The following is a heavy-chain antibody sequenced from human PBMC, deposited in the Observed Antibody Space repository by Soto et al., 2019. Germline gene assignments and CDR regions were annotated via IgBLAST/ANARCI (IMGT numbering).Heavy chain of an antibody. D-gene: IGHD6-19*01. CDR1: GYTFTSYA. CDR3: ARGVAGIGGWYFDL. Sequence: QVQLVQSGAEVKKPGASVKVSCKASGYTFTSYAMHWVRQAPGQRLEWMGWINAGNGNTKYSQKFQGRVTITRDTSASTAYMELSSLRSEGTAVYYCARGVAGIGGWYFDLWGRGTLVTVSS. V-gene: IGHV1-3*01. CDR2: INAGNGNT. J-gene: IGHJ2*01.